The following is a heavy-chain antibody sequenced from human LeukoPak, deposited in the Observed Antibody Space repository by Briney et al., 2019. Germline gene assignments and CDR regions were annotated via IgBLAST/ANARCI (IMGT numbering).Heavy chain of an antibody. Sequence: GGSLILSCAASGFTFSSYAMSWVRQAPGKGLEWVSAISGSGGSTYYADSVKGRFTISRDNSKNTLYLQMNSLRAEDTAVYYCARGGESGSYPDFPRPFDYWGQGTLVTVSS. CDR3: ARGGESGSYPDFPRPFDY. CDR2: ISGSGGST. CDR1: GFTFSSYA. V-gene: IGHV3-23*01. D-gene: IGHD1-26*01. J-gene: IGHJ4*02.